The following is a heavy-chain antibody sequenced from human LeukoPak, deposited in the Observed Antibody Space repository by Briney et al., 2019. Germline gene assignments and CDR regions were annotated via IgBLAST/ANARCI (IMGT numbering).Heavy chain of an antibody. D-gene: IGHD5-12*01. Sequence: GRSLRLSCAASGFTFSSYGMHWVRQAPGKGLEWVAVIWYDGSNKYYADSVKGLFTISRDNSKNTLYLQMNSLRAEDTAVYYCAKGSGYDTDFDYWGQGTLVSVSS. CDR3: AKGSGYDTDFDY. J-gene: IGHJ4*02. CDR1: GFTFSSYG. V-gene: IGHV3-33*06. CDR2: IWYDGSNK.